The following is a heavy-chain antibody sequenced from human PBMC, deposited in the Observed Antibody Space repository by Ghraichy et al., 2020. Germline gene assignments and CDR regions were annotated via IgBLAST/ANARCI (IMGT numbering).Heavy chain of an antibody. D-gene: IGHD4-17*01. CDR3: ARADGDYASFYYFDY. Sequence: SETLSLTCAVSGGSISSSNWWSWVRQPPGKGLEWIGEIYHSGSTNYNPSLKSRVTISVDKSKNQFSLKLSSVTAADTAVYYCARADGDYASFYYFDYWGQGTLVTVSS. V-gene: IGHV4-4*02. J-gene: IGHJ4*02. CDR1: GGSISSSNW. CDR2: IYHSGST.